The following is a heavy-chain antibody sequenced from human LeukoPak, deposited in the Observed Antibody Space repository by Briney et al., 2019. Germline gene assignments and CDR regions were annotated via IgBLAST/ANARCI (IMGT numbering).Heavy chain of an antibody. D-gene: IGHD6-13*01. V-gene: IGHV4-61*02. CDR2: IYTSGYT. CDR1: GGSISSGPYY. CDR3: ARDEYSSSWYHY. J-gene: IGHJ4*02. Sequence: SETLSLTCTVSGGSISSGPYYWNWIRQPAGKGLEWIGRIYTSGYTNYNPSLKSRVTISVDTSKNQFSLKLSSVTAADTAVYYCARDEYSSSWYHYWGQGTLVTVSS.